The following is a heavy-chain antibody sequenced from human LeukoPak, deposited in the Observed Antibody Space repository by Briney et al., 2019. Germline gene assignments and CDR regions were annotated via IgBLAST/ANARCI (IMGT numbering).Heavy chain of an antibody. CDR1: GFTFSHHN. CDR3: ARTIEMATISYFDY. J-gene: IGHJ4*02. Sequence: SGGSLRLSCAASGFTFSHHNMNWVRQVPGKGLESVSYISSSGNTIYYADSVKGRFTISRDNAKNSLYLQMNSLRAGDTAVYYCARTIEMATISYFDYWGQGTLVTVSS. D-gene: IGHD5-24*01. CDR2: ISSSGNTI. V-gene: IGHV3-48*03.